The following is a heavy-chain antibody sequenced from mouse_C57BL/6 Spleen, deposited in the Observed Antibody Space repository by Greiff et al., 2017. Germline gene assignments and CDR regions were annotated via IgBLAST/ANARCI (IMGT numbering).Heavy chain of an antibody. V-gene: IGHV1-18*01. Sequence: VQLQQSGPELVKPGASVKIPCKASGYTFPDYNMDWVKQSHGKSLAWIGDINPNNGGTIYNQKFKGKATLTVDKSSSTAYMELRSLTSEDTAVYYCARSSSYVHWYFDVWGTGTTVTVSS. CDR1: GYTFPDYN. CDR3: ARSSSYVHWYFDV. J-gene: IGHJ1*03. D-gene: IGHD1-1*01. CDR2: INPNNGGT.